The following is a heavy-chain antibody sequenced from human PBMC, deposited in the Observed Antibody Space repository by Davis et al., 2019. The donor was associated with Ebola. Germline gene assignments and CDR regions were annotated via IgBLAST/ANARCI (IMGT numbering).Heavy chain of an antibody. CDR2: INPNSGGT. D-gene: IGHD3-9*01. Sequence: ASVKVSCKASGYTFTGYYMHWVRQAPGQGLEWMGRINPNSGGTNYAQKFQGRVTMTRDTSISTAYMELRSLRSEDTAVYYCARDLIPIFSVHKFDPWGQGTLVIVSS. CDR3: ARDLIPIFSVHKFDP. V-gene: IGHV1-2*06. J-gene: IGHJ5*02. CDR1: GYTFTGYY.